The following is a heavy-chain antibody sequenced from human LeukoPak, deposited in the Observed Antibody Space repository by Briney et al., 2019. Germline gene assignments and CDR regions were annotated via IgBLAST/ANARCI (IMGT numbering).Heavy chain of an antibody. V-gene: IGHV3-23*01. D-gene: IGHD2-15*01. CDR1: GFTFSSYA. Sequence: GGSLRLSCAASGFTFSSYAMSWVRQAPGKGLEWVSAISGSGGSTYYADSVKGRFTISRDNSKNTLYLQMNSLRAEDTAVYYCAKGSVVAKRATTHNWFDPWGQGTLVTVSS. CDR2: ISGSGGST. CDR3: AKGSVVAKRATTHNWFDP. J-gene: IGHJ5*02.